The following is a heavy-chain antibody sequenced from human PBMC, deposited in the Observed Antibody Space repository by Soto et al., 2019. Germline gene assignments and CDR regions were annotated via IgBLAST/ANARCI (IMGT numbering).Heavy chain of an antibody. Sequence: ASVKVSCKASGYTFTSYYMHWVRQAPGQGLEWMGIINPSGGTTSYAQKFQGRVTMTRDTSTSTVYMELSSLRSEDTAVYYCARVGVVAARGYYYGMDVWGQGTTVTVSS. J-gene: IGHJ6*02. D-gene: IGHD2-15*01. CDR3: ARVGVVAARGYYYGMDV. V-gene: IGHV1-46*01. CDR1: GYTFTSYY. CDR2: INPSGGTT.